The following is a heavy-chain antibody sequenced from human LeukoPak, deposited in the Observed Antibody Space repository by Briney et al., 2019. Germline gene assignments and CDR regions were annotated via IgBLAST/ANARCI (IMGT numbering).Heavy chain of an antibody. CDR1: GFTFSSYS. V-gene: IGHV3-20*04. CDR3: AREAITMIGAFDI. J-gene: IGHJ3*02. Sequence: GGSLRLSCAASGFTFSSYSMNWVRQAPGKGLEWVSGINWNGGSTGYADSVKGRFTISRDNAKNSLYLQMNSLRAEDTALYYCAREAITMIGAFDIWGQGTMVTVSS. CDR2: INWNGGST. D-gene: IGHD3-22*01.